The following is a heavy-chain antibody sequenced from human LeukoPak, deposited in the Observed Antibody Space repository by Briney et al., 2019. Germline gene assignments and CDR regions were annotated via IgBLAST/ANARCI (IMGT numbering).Heavy chain of an antibody. CDR3: ARDREFRGVIYDFDI. CDR1: GYTFIDYY. V-gene: IGHV1-2*02. J-gene: IGHJ3*02. Sequence: ASVKVSCKASGYTFIDYYLHWVRQAPGQGLEWMGWINPNTGGTNYAQKFQGRVTMTRDTSIRTAYMELSRLTSDDTAVYYCARDREFRGVIYDFDIWGQGTMVTVSS. CDR2: INPNTGGT. D-gene: IGHD3-16*02.